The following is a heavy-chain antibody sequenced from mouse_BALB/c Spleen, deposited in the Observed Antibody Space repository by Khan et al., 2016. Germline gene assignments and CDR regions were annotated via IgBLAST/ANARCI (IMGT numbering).Heavy chain of an antibody. V-gene: IGHV9-3*02. CDR1: EYTFTNYG. CDR2: INTNTGEP. Sequence: QIQLVQSGPELKKPGETVKISCKASEYTFTNYGMNWVQQAPGKGLKWMGWINTNTGEPTYAEEFKGRFAFSLEASASTAYLQINTLKNEDSATDFCARTGDYPYYAMDYWGQGTSVTVSS. CDR3: ARTGDYPYYAMDY. J-gene: IGHJ4*01. D-gene: IGHD2-13*01.